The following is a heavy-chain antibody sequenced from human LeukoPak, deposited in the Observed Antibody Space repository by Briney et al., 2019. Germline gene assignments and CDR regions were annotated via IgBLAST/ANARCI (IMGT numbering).Heavy chain of an antibody. CDR3: ARDVLTGDNWFDP. D-gene: IGHD3-9*01. J-gene: IGHJ5*02. V-gene: IGHV4-34*01. CDR1: GGSFSGYY. CDR2: INHSGST. Sequence: SETLSLTCAVYGGSFSGYYWSWIRQPSGKGLEWIGEINHSGSTNYNPSLKSRVTISVDTSKNQFSLKLSSVTAADTAVYYCARDVLTGDNWFDPWGQGTLVTVSS.